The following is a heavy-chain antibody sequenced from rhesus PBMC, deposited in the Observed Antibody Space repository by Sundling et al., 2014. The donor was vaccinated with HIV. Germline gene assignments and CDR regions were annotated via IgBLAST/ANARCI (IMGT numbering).Heavy chain of an antibody. V-gene: IGHV4S9*01. CDR2: LYGSSGST. CDR1: GGSISDNYY. J-gene: IGHJ4*01. CDR3: ASNEYYSGSFYHSDH. D-gene: IGHD3-16*01. Sequence: QVQLQESGPGLVKPSETLSLTCAVSGGSISDNYYWNWIRQPPGKGLEWIGNLYGSSGSTYYNPSLKSRVTISKDTSKNQFSLNLRSVTAADTAVYYCASNEYYSGSFYHSDHWGQGVLVTVSS.